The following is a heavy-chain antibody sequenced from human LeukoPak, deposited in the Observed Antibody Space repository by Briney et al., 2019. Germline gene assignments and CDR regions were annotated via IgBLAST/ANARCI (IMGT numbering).Heavy chain of an antibody. V-gene: IGHV2-70*11. CDR3: ARYSRAGLEGHYYYGMDV. CDR1: GFSLRTSGMC. D-gene: IGHD6-13*01. J-gene: IGHJ6*02. CDR2: VDWDDDK. Sequence: SSPALLKPTPTLTLTCTFSGFSLRTSGMCVIWIPQPPGKALGWLSRVDWDDDKYYSTSLNTRLTISKDTSKNQVVLTMTNMDPVDTATYYCARYSRAGLEGHYYYGMDVWGQGTTVTVSS.